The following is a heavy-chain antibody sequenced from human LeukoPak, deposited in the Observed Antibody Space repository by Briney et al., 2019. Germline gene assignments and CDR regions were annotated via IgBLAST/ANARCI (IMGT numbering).Heavy chain of an antibody. J-gene: IGHJ3*02. CDR2: ISYDGSNK. Sequence: GGSLRLSCAASGFTFSSYAMSWVRQAPGKGLEWVAVISYDGSNKYYADSVKGRFTISRDNSKNTLYLQMNSLRAEDTAVYYCASSYSGSYPDAFDIWGQGTMVTVSS. CDR3: ASSYSGSYPDAFDI. V-gene: IGHV3-30*01. D-gene: IGHD1-26*01. CDR1: GFTFSSYA.